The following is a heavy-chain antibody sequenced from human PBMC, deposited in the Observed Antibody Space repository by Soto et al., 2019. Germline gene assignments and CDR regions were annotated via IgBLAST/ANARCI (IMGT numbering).Heavy chain of an antibody. Sequence: QVQLQESGPGLVKPSETLSLTCTVSGGSISSYYWSWIRQPPGKGLEWIGYIYYSGSTNYNPSLKSRVTISVDTSKNQFSLKLSSVTAADTAVYYCARGAYIVVVPAAMSGDAFDIWGQGTMVTVSS. CDR2: IYYSGST. J-gene: IGHJ3*02. CDR3: ARGAYIVVVPAAMSGDAFDI. V-gene: IGHV4-59*01. CDR1: GGSISSYY. D-gene: IGHD2-2*01.